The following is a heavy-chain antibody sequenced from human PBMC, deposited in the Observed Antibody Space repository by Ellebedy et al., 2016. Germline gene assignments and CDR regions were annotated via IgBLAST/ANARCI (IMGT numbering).Heavy chain of an antibody. J-gene: IGHJ4*02. CDR3: TTGSVEGY. V-gene: IGHV3-15*07. CDR2: IKTTGEGEPR. Sequence: GGSLRLSCAVSGLTISSAWMNWVRQAPGKGLEWVGRIKTTGEGEPRDYAVPVNGRFIISRDDSKNMLFLQMHNLKTEDTAVYYCTTGSVEGYWGQGTLVTVSS. D-gene: IGHD6-6*01. CDR1: GLTISSAW.